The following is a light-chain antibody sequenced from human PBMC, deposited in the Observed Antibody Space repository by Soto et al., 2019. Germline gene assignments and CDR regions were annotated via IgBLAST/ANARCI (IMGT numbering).Light chain of an antibody. CDR1: QSVSSRY. CDR3: QQYSNSRT. V-gene: IGKV3-20*01. J-gene: IGKJ1*01. Sequence: EIVLTQSPGTLSLSPGERATLSCRASQSVSSRYFAWYQQRPGQAPRLLIYGASNRAAGIPDMFSGSGSGTDFTLTISRLEAEDFAVYYCQQYSNSRTFGQGTKVQIK. CDR2: GAS.